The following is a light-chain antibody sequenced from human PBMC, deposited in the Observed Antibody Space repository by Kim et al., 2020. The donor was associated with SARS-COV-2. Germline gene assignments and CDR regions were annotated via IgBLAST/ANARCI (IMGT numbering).Light chain of an antibody. Sequence: DIQMTQSPSSVSAFVGDRVTTTCRASQGISRWLAWYQQKPGKAPKLLIFIASNLQSGVPSRFSGSGSGTDFTLTISNLQPEDFATYYCQQANGFPLTFGGGTKVDIK. CDR1: QGISRW. V-gene: IGKV1-12*01. J-gene: IGKJ4*01. CDR3: QQANGFPLT. CDR2: IAS.